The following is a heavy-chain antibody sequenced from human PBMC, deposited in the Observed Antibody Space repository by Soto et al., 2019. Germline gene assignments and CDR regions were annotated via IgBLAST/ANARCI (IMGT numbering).Heavy chain of an antibody. J-gene: IGHJ4*02. CDR1: GYAFTSYG. Sequence: ASVKVDYNGAGYAFTSYGIILVRQEPGQGLEWMGWINAYNGNTNYAQKLQGRVTMTTDTSTSTAYMELRSLRSDDTAVYYSERGVGWEPLDYWGQGTLVTFAS. V-gene: IGHV1-18*01. CDR3: ERGVGWEPLDY. D-gene: IGHD1-26*01. CDR2: INAYNGNT.